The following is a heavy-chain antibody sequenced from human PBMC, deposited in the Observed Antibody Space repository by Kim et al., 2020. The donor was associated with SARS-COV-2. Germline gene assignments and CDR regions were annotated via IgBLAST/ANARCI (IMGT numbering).Heavy chain of an antibody. D-gene: IGHD3-10*01. Sequence: TTYYADSVKGRFTISRDNSKNTLYLQMNSLRAEDTALYYCAKGSLGAFDIWGQETMVTVSS. CDR2: TT. J-gene: IGHJ3*02. CDR3: AKGSLGAFDI. V-gene: IGHV3-23*01.